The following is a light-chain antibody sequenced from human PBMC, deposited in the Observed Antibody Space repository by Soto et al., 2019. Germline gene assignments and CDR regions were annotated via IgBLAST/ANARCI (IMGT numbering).Light chain of an antibody. V-gene: IGKV3-20*01. CDR3: QQYGSSLLT. CDR1: QSVSSSY. J-gene: IGKJ4*01. Sequence: EIVLTQSPGTLSLSPGERATLSCSASQSVSSSYLAWYQQKPGQAPRLLIYGASSRATGIPDRFSGSGSGTDFTLTISRLEPEDFAVYYCQQYGSSLLTFGGGTKLDIK. CDR2: GAS.